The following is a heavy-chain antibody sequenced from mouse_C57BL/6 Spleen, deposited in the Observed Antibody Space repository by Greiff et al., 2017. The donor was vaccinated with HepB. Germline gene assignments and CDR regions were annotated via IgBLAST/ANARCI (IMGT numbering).Heavy chain of an antibody. J-gene: IGHJ2*01. Sequence: QVQLKESGAELVRPGASVTLSFKASGYTFTDYEMHWVKQTPVHGLEWIGAIDPETGGTAYNQKFKGKAILTADKSSSTAYMELRSLTSEDSAVYYCTRYDGDFDYWGQGTTLTVSS. CDR1: GYTFTDYE. CDR3: TRYDGDFDY. CDR2: IDPETGGT. V-gene: IGHV1-15*01. D-gene: IGHD2-3*01.